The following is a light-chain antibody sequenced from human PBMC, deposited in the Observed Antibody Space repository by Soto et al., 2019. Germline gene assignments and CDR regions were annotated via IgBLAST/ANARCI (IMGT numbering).Light chain of an antibody. CDR2: EVS. V-gene: IGLV2-8*01. CDR1: SSDVGGYND. J-gene: IGLJ1*01. Sequence: QSALTQPPSASGSPGQSVTISCTGTSSDVGGYNDVSWYQQHPGKAPKLIIYEVSKRPSGVPDRFSGSKSGNTASLTVSGLQAEDEADYYCSSFAGRTPYVIGTGTKLTVL. CDR3: SSFAGRTPYV.